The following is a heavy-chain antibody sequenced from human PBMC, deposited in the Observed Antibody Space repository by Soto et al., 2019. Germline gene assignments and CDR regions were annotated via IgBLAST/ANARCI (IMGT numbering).Heavy chain of an antibody. J-gene: IGHJ6*02. Sequence: ASVKVSCKASGGTFSSYAISWVRQAPGQGLEWMGGIIPIFGTANYAQKFQGRVTITADESTSTAYMELSSLRSEDTAVYYCARELSRAARPLYYYYYGMDVWGQGTTVTVAS. CDR2: IIPIFGTA. CDR3: ARELSRAARPLYYYYYGMDV. V-gene: IGHV1-69*13. CDR1: GGTFSSYA. D-gene: IGHD6-6*01.